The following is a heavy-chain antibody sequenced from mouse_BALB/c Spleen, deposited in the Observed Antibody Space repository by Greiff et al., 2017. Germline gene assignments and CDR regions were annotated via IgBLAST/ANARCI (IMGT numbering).Heavy chain of an antibody. CDR2: ISSGGSYT. Sequence: EVKVVESGGGLVKPGGSLKLSCAASGFTFSSYTMSWVRQTPEKRLEWVATISSGGSYTYYPDSVKGRFTISRDNAKNTLYLQMSSLKSEDTAMYYCTRDEGNYFFAMDYWGQGTSVTVSS. D-gene: IGHD2-1*01. V-gene: IGHV5-6-4*01. J-gene: IGHJ4*01. CDR1: GFTFSSYT. CDR3: TRDEGNYFFAMDY.